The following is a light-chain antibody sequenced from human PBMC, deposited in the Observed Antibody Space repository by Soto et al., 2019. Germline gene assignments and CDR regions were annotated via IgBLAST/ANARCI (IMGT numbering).Light chain of an antibody. V-gene: IGLV2-11*01. CDR3: CSYAGNYVI. CDR2: DVS. Sequence: QSALTQPRSVSGSPGQSVTISCTGTSSDVGSYNYVSWYQQHPGKAPKLMIYDVSKRPSGVPDRFSGSKSGNTASLTISELQAEDETDYYCCSYAGNYVIFGGGTKLTVL. J-gene: IGLJ2*01. CDR1: SSDVGSYNY.